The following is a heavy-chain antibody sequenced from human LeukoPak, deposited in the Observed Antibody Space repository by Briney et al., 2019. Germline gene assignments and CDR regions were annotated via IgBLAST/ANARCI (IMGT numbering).Heavy chain of an antibody. J-gene: IGHJ3*02. Sequence: GASVKVSCKASGYTFTSYGITWVRQAPGQGLEWMGWNSGYNGNTKYARKVQGRVTMTTDTSTTTAYMELRSLRSDDTAVYYCARDTGLEWRRLGKEACDIWGQGTVVTVSS. V-gene: IGHV1-18*01. CDR2: NSGYNGNT. D-gene: IGHD5-12*01. CDR1: GYTFTSYG. CDR3: ARDTGLEWRRLGKEACDI.